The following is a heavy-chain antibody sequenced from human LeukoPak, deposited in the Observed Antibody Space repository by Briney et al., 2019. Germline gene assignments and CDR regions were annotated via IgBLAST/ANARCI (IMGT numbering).Heavy chain of an antibody. J-gene: IGHJ4*02. CDR1: GGSISSYY. CDR2: IYTSGST. Sequence: SETLSLTCTVSGGSISSYYWSWIRQPAGKGLEWIGRIYTSGSTNYNPSLKSRVTISVDKSKNQFSLKLSSVTAADTAVYYCARGGYYYDNSGYPFDYWGKGTLVTVSS. CDR3: ARGGYYYDNSGYPFDY. D-gene: IGHD3-22*01. V-gene: IGHV4-4*07.